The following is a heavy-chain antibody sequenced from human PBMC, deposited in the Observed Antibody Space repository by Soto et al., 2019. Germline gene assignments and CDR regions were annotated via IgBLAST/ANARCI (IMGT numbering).Heavy chain of an antibody. CDR3: ASVVPAAGYYFDY. D-gene: IGHD2-2*01. CDR2: IYYSGST. V-gene: IGHV4-59*01. J-gene: IGHJ4*02. Sequence: SETLSLTCTVSGGSISSYYWSWIRQPPGKGLEWIGYIYYSGSTNYNPSLKSRVTISVDTSKNQFSLKLSSVTAADTAVYYCASVVPAAGYYFDYWGQGTLVTVSS. CDR1: GGSISSYY.